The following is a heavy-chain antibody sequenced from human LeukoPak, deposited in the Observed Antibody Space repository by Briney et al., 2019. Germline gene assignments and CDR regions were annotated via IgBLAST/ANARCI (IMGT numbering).Heavy chain of an antibody. V-gene: IGHV4-39*07. CDR3: VRGPYGSGISNWFDP. Sequence: SETLSLTCTVSGGSISSSSYYWGWIRQPPGKGLEWIGSIYYSGSTYYNPSLKSRVTISVDTSKNQFSLKLTSVTAADTAVYYCVRGPYGSGISNWFDPWGQGTQVIVSS. CDR1: GGSISSSSYY. D-gene: IGHD3-10*01. CDR2: IYYSGST. J-gene: IGHJ5*02.